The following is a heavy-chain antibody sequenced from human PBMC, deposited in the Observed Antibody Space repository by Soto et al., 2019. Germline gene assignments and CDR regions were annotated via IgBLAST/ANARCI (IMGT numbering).Heavy chain of an antibody. J-gene: IGHJ6*02. CDR3: AKNGQPPYYYYGMDV. CDR2: ISAYNGNT. D-gene: IGHD2-8*01. CDR1: GYTFTSYA. V-gene: IGHV1-18*01. Sequence: GASVKVSCKASGYTFTSYAISWVRQAPGQGLEWMGWISAYNGNTNYAQKLQGRVTMTIDTSTYTAYMELRSLTSDDTAIYYCAKNGQPPYYYYGMDVWGQGTSVTVSS.